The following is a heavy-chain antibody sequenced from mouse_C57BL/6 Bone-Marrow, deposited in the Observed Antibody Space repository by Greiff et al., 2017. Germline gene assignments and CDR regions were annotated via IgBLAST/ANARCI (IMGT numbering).Heavy chain of an antibody. CDR1: GYAFSSYW. D-gene: IGHD1-1*01. CDR2: ISPGDGDT. V-gene: IGHV1-80*01. CDR3: ARSGYYGSSPFAY. J-gene: IGHJ3*01. Sequence: VQLQQSGAELVKPGASVKISCKASGYAFSSYWMNWVKQRPGKGLAWIGQISPGDGDTTYNGKFKGKATLTADKSSSTAYMQLSSLTSEDSAVYFCARSGYYGSSPFAYWGQGTLVTVSA.